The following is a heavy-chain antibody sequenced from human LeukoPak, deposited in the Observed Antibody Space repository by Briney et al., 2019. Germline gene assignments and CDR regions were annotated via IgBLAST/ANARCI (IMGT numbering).Heavy chain of an antibody. CDR2: IYYSGST. CDR1: GGSISSSSYY. D-gene: IGHD3-16*02. V-gene: IGHV4-39*01. J-gene: IGHJ5*02. Sequence: PSETLSLTCTVSGGSISSSSYYWGWIRQPRGKGLEWIGSIYYSGSTYYNPSLKSRVTISVDTSKNQFSLKLSSVTAADTAVYYCARHLPPPSSYNWFDPWGQGTLVTVSS. CDR3: ARHLPPPSSYNWFDP.